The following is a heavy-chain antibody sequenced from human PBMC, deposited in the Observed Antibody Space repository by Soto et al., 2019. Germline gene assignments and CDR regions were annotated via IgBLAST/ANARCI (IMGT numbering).Heavy chain of an antibody. V-gene: IGHV3-43*01. CDR3: ANDGSAYYYGMEV. Sequence: GGSLRLSCAASGFTFDDYTMHWVRQAPGKGLEWVSLISWDGGSTYYADSVKGRFTISRDNSKNSLYLQMNSLRTEDTALYYCANDGSAYYYGMEVWGQEPTVTVSS. CDR1: GFTFDDYT. D-gene: IGHD6-19*01. J-gene: IGHJ6*02. CDR2: ISWDGGST.